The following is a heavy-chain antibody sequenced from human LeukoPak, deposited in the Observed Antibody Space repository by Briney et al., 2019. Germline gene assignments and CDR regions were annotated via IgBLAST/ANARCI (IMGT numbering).Heavy chain of an antibody. CDR3: ARDASGVTGTWNWIDP. D-gene: IGHD1-14*01. J-gene: IGHJ5*02. V-gene: IGHV4-59*01. CDR1: GGSISSYY. Sequence: SETLSLTCTVSGGSISSYYWSWIRQPPGKGLEWIGYIYYSGSTNYNPSLKSRVTISVDTSKNQFSLKLSSVTAADTAVYYCARDASGVTGTWNWIDPWGQGTLVTVSS. CDR2: IYYSGST.